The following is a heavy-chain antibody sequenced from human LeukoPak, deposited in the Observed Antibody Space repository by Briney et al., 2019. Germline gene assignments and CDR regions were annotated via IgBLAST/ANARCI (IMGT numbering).Heavy chain of an antibody. CDR1: GFTFSSYG. CDR2: ISGSGGST. Sequence: GGSLRLSCAASGFTFSSYGMHWVRQAPGKGLEWVSAISGSGGSTYYADSVKGRFTISRDNSKNTLYLQMNSLRAEDTAVYYCAKDSWGDGYNYWGQGTLVTVSS. D-gene: IGHD5-24*01. J-gene: IGHJ4*02. CDR3: AKDSWGDGYNY. V-gene: IGHV3-23*01.